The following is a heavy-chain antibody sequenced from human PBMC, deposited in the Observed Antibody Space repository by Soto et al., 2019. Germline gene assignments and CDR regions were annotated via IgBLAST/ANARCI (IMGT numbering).Heavy chain of an antibody. D-gene: IGHD2-2*01. CDR2: ISGSGGST. J-gene: IGHJ6*03. Sequence: PGGSLRLSCAASGFTFSSYAMSWVRQAPGKGLEWVSAISGSGGSTYYADSVKGRFTISRDNSKNTLYLQMNSLRAEDTAVYYCAKATQGYCSSTSCYAVYYYYYMDVWGKGTTVTVSS. CDR1: GFTFSSYA. CDR3: AKATQGYCSSTSCYAVYYYYYMDV. V-gene: IGHV3-23*01.